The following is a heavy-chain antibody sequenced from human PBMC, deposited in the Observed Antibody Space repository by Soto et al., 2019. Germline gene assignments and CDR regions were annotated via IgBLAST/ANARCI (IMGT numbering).Heavy chain of an antibody. Sequence: EVELVESGGALVQPGGSMRLSCAASGFTVSTNEMTWVRQAPGQGLECVSVIYSAGSTSYADSVKGRFTISSDKSKNTLDLQMSSLRAADTAVYYCARRHYYGSDWGQGTLFTVSS. CDR3: ARRHYYGSD. CDR2: IYSAGST. CDR1: GFTVSTNE. V-gene: IGHV3-66*04. D-gene: IGHD3-10*01. J-gene: IGHJ4*02.